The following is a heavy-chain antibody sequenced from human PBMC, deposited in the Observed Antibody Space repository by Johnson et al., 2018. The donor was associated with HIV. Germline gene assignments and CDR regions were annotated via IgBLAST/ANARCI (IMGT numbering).Heavy chain of an antibody. CDR1: GFTFTNYG. Sequence: QEKLVESGGGVVQPGRSLRLSCAASGFTFTNYGMHWVRQAPGKGLAWVAVISYDGSNEHYTDSVGGRFTISRDNSKNSLYLQMNSLRAEDTAVYYCARGTPWDAFDIWGQGTMVTVSS. CDR3: ARGTPWDAFDI. J-gene: IGHJ3*02. CDR2: ISYDGSNE. V-gene: IGHV3-30*03.